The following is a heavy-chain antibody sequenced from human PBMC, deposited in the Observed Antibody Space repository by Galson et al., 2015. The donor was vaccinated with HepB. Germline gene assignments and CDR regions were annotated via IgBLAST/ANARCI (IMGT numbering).Heavy chain of an antibody. Sequence: SLRLSCAASGFTFSSYAMHWVRQAPGKGLEWVAVISYDGSNKYYADSVKGRFTISRDNSKNTLYLQMNSLRAEDTAVYYCARGRGWSLDYWGQGTLVTVSS. CDR2: ISYDGSNK. CDR1: GFTFSSYA. J-gene: IGHJ4*02. V-gene: IGHV3-30-3*01. D-gene: IGHD6-19*01. CDR3: ARGRGWSLDY.